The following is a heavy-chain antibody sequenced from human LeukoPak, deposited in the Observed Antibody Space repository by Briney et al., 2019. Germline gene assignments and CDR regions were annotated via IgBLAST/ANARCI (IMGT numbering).Heavy chain of an antibody. Sequence: HPGGSLRLSCAASGFTFSSYAMSWVRQAPGKGLEWVAVISYDGSNKYYADSVKGRSTISRDNSKNTLYLQMNSLRAEDTAVYYCARQGYRWGQGTLVTVSS. V-gene: IGHV3-30-3*01. CDR2: ISYDGSNK. CDR3: ARQGYR. CDR1: GFTFSSYA. J-gene: IGHJ5*02.